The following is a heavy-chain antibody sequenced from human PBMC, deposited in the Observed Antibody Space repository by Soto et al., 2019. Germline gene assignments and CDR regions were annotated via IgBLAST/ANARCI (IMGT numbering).Heavy chain of an antibody. J-gene: IGHJ4*02. CDR3: ARARRGGYYDFWSGPRAFGY. D-gene: IGHD3-3*01. V-gene: IGHV1-8*01. CDR1: GYTFTSYD. Sequence: ASVKVSCKASGYTFTSYDINWVRQATGQGLEWMGWMNPNSGNTGYAQKFQGRVTMTRNTSISTAYMELSSLRSEDTAVYYCARARRGGYYDFWSGPRAFGYWGQGTLVTVSS. CDR2: MNPNSGNT.